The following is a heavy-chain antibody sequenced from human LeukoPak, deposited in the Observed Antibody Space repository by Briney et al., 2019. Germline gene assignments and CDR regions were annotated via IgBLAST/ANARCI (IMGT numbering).Heavy chain of an antibody. Sequence: PSETLSLTCTVSGGSISSYYWSWIRQPPGEGLEWIGEINHSGSTNYNPSLKSRVTISVDTSKNQFSLKLSSVTAADTAVYYCARGAEGYDFWSGYYSRDFDYWGQGTLVTVSS. CDR3: ARGAEGYDFWSGYYSRDFDY. V-gene: IGHV4-34*01. CDR2: INHSGST. D-gene: IGHD3-3*01. CDR1: GGSISSYY. J-gene: IGHJ4*02.